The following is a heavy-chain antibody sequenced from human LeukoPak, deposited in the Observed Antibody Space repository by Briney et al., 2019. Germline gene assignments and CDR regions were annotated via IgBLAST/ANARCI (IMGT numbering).Heavy chain of an antibody. Sequence: PSETLSLTCIVSGGSISSGSYYWSWIRQPAGKVLEWIGRIYTSGSTNYNPSLKSRVTISVDTYKNQFSLKLSSVTAADTAVYYCASGHSFENWFDPWGQGTLVNVSS. CDR1: GGSISSGSYY. V-gene: IGHV4-61*02. D-gene: IGHD4-11*01. CDR2: IYTSGST. CDR3: ASGHSFENWFDP. J-gene: IGHJ5*02.